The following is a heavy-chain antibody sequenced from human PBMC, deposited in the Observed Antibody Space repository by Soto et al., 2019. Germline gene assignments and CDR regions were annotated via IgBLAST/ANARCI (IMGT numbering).Heavy chain of an antibody. CDR3: ARDKKEAYGGNFGLDY. CDR1: GGTFSSYA. D-gene: IGHD4-17*01. Sequence: SVKVSCKASGGTFSSYAISWVRQAPGQGLEWMGGIIPIFGTANYAQKFQGRVTITADESTSTAYMELSSLRSEDTAVYYCARDKKEAYGGNFGLDYWGKGTLVTVSS. V-gene: IGHV1-69*13. J-gene: IGHJ4*02. CDR2: IIPIFGTA.